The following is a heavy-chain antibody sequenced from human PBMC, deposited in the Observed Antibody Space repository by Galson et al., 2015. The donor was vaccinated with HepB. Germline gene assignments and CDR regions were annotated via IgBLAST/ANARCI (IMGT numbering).Heavy chain of an antibody. J-gene: IGHJ3*02. D-gene: IGHD6-19*01. Sequence: SLRLSCAASGFTFSNAWMNWVRQAPGKGLEWVGRIKSKTDGGTTDYAAPVKGRFTISRDDSKNTLYLQMNSLKTEDTAVYYCTTWERVGGAVAGLVLQGSDAFDIWGQGTMVTVSS. CDR1: GFTFSNAW. V-gene: IGHV3-15*07. CDR2: IKSKTDGGTT. CDR3: TTWERVGGAVAGLVLQGSDAFDI.